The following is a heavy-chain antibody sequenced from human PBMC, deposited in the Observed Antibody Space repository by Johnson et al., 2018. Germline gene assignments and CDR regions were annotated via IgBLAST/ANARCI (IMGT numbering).Heavy chain of an antibody. J-gene: IGHJ1*01. CDR2: STSDGSSR. D-gene: IGHD1-26*01. CDR1: GFTFSNYW. CDR3: ARVRFSGNYVAEYFQY. Sequence: VQLQESGGGLVQPGGSLRLSCAASGFTFSNYWMHWVRQAPGKGLVWVSRSTSDGSSRTYEDSVKGRFTISRDNAKNTMHLQMKRLKVEDTALYYCARVRFSGNYVAEYFQYWGQGILVTVSS. V-gene: IGHV3-74*03.